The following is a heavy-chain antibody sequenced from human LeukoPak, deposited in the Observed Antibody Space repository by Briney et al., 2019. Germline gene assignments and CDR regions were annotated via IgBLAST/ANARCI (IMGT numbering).Heavy chain of an antibody. V-gene: IGHV4-61*08. Sequence: SETLSLTCTVSGDSVSSGGYYWSWIRQPPGKGLEWIGYIYYSGSTNYNPSLKSRVTISVDTSKNQFSLKLNSVTAADTAVYYCASNVVVVAATLFDYWGQGTLVTVSS. D-gene: IGHD2-15*01. CDR1: GDSVSSGGYY. J-gene: IGHJ4*02. CDR3: ASNVVVVAATLFDY. CDR2: IYYSGST.